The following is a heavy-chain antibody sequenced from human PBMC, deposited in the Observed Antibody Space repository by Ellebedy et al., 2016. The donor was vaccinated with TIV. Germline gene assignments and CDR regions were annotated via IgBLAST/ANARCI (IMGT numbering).Heavy chain of an antibody. CDR1: GFSLRTGRLS. CDR3: ARISGGWGFDY. Sequence: SGPTLVKPTQTLTLTCTFSGFSLRTGRLSVSWIRQPPGKALEWLARIDWDADKFYSTSLRTRLTISKDSPENQVVLTMTNMDPEDTATYYCARISGGWGFDYWGQGALVTVSS. CDR2: IDWDADK. D-gene: IGHD2-15*01. V-gene: IGHV2-70*17. J-gene: IGHJ4*02.